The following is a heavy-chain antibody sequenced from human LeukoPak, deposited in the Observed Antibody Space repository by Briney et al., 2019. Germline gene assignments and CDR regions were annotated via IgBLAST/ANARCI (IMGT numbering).Heavy chain of an antibody. CDR3: AKEFEKWGDYFAAFGI. J-gene: IGHJ3*02. D-gene: IGHD4-17*01. CDR2: ISYDGSNK. CDR1: GFTFSSYG. Sequence: PGRSLRLSCAASGFTFSSYGMHWVRQAPGKGLEWVAVISYDGSNKYYADSVKGRFTISRDNSKNTLYLQMNSLRAEDTAVYYCAKEFEKWGDYFAAFGIWGQGTMVTVSS. V-gene: IGHV3-30*18.